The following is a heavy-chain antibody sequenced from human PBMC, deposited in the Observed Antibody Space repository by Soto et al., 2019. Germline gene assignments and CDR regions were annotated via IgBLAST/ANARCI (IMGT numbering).Heavy chain of an antibody. Sequence: GASVKVSCKASGYTFTSYYMHWVRQAPGQGLEWKGIINPSGGSTSYAQKFQGRVTMTRDTSTSTVYMELSSLRSEDTAVCYCARDIGAYCGGDCYLPYWGQGTLVTVSS. V-gene: IGHV1-46*01. J-gene: IGHJ4*02. D-gene: IGHD2-21*02. CDR1: GYTFTSYY. CDR3: ARDIGAYCGGDCYLPY. CDR2: INPSGGST.